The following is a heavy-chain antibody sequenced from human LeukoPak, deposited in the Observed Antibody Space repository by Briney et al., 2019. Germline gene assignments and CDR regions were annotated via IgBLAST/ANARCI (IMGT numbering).Heavy chain of an antibody. V-gene: IGHV1-69*05. CDR2: IIPIFGTA. CDR1: GGSFSNSD. D-gene: IGHD6-13*01. Sequence: GASVKVSCKTSGGSFSNSDIRWVRQAPGQGLEWMGGIIPIFGTANYAQKFQGRVTITTDESTTTAYMELSSLRSDDTAVYYCARAGLSSSWYVQTYAVDYWGQGTLVTVSS. J-gene: IGHJ4*02. CDR3: ARAGLSSSWYVQTYAVDY.